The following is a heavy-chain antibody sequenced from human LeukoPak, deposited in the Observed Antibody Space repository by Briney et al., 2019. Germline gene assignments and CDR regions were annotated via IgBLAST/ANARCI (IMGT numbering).Heavy chain of an antibody. CDR1: GGSISSSSYY. CDR2: IYYSGST. Sequence: SETLSLTCTVSGGSISSSSYYWGWIRQPPGKGLEWIGTIYYSGSTYYNPSLKSRVTISVDTSKNQFSLKLSSVTAADTVVYYCARGRGLGDYWGQGTLVTVSS. D-gene: IGHD3-10*01. CDR3: ARGRGLGDY. J-gene: IGHJ4*02. V-gene: IGHV4-39*07.